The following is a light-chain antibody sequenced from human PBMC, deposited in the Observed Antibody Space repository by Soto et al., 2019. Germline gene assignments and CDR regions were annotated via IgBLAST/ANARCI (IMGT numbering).Light chain of an antibody. V-gene: IGKV3-20*01. CDR2: GAS. Sequence: EIVLTQSPGTLSLSPGERATLSCRASESVRDNYLAWYQQRSGQAPRLVIYGASSRASAVPDRFSGSGSGADFTLTISRLEPEDFAVYYCQQYGSSQLKCCGGTKVDIK. CDR1: ESVRDNY. CDR3: QQYGSSQLK. J-gene: IGKJ4*02.